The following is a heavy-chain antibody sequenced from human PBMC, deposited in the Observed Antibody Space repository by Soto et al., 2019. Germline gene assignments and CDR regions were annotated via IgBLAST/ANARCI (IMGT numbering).Heavy chain of an antibody. Sequence: SETLSLTCSVSGGSISSSNWWSWVRQPPGKGLEWIGEIYHSGSTNYNPSLKSRVTISVDKSKNQFSLKLSSVTAADTAVYYCARVLGYSSSWYMGADAFDIWGQGTMVTVSS. D-gene: IGHD6-13*01. CDR3: ARVLGYSSSWYMGADAFDI. CDR2: IYHSGST. V-gene: IGHV4-4*02. CDR1: GGSISSSNW. J-gene: IGHJ3*02.